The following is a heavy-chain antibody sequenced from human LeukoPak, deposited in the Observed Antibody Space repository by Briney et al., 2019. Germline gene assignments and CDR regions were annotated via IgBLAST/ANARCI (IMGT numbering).Heavy chain of an antibody. J-gene: IGHJ4*02. CDR1: GGSFSGYY. CDR2: INHSGST. Sequence: PSETLSLTCAVYGGSFSGYYWSWIRQPPGKGLEWIGEINHSGSTNYNPSLKSRVTISVDTSKNQFSLKLSSVTAADTAVYYCARGTRRFTAGYWGQGTLVTVSS. V-gene: IGHV4-34*01. CDR3: ARGTRRFTAGY. D-gene: IGHD3-10*01.